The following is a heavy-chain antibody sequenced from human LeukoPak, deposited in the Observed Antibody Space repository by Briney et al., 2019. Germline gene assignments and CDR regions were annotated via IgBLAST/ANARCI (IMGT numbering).Heavy chain of an antibody. CDR1: GYTFTDYY. CDR2: INPNSGGT. J-gene: IGHJ4*02. CDR3: ARIGYNHYFDY. V-gene: IGHV1-2*02. D-gene: IGHD5-24*01. Sequence: ASVNVSCKASGYTFTDYYLHWVRQAPGRGLAWIGWINPNSGGTNYAQTFHSRVTMTTHTSITTAHLELSRLRSDDTAVYYCARIGYNHYFDYWGQGTLVTVSS.